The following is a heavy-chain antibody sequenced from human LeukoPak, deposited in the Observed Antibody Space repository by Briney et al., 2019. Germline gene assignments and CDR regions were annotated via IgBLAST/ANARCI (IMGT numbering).Heavy chain of an antibody. J-gene: IGHJ6*02. Sequence: GGSLRLSCAASGFSFGGYEMNWVRQAPGKGLDWVSYISTTGSTVYYADSVEGRFTISRDNAKNLLYLQMNSLRAEDAAVYYCAKDFPHYYESSHGMDAWGQGTTVTVSS. V-gene: IGHV3-48*03. CDR3: AKDFPHYYESSHGMDA. CDR1: GFSFGGYE. CDR2: ISTTGSTV. D-gene: IGHD3-22*01.